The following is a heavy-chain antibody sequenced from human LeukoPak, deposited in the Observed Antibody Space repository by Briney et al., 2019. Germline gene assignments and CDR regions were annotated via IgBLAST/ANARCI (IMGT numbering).Heavy chain of an antibody. J-gene: IGHJ4*02. CDR3: ASGYSRSWSSPLYYFDY. CDR1: GGSFSGYY. Sequence: SETLSLTCAVYGGSFSGYYWSWIRQPPGKGLEWIGEINHSGSTNYNPSLKSRVTISVDTSKNQFSLKLSSVTAADAAVYYCASGYSRSWSSPLYYFDYWGQGTLVTVSS. CDR2: INHSGST. D-gene: IGHD6-13*01. V-gene: IGHV4-34*01.